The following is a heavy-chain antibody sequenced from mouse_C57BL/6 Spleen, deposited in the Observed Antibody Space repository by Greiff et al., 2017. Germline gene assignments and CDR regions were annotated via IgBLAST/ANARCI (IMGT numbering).Heavy chain of an antibody. V-gene: IGHV2-9*01. CDR1: GYSFTSYG. CDR2: FWGGGSK. Sequence: VKVEESGPGLVAPSPCLSMSCTVSGYSFTSYGVDWVRQPPGKGLEWLGVFWGGGSKTYNSAHMSRLSISKDNSKSHVFLKMNSLQTADTAMYYCDKRDGGAMDYWGQGTSVTVSS. J-gene: IGHJ4*01. D-gene: IGHD1-2*01. CDR3: DKRDGGAMDY.